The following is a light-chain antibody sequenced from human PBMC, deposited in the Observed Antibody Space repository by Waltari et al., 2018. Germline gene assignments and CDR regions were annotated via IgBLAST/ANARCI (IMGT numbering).Light chain of an antibody. CDR1: IPTVKY. Sequence: SYELTQPSSVSVSPGPTAKITCAGAIPTVKYARWFQQKPGQAPVMLIYRDSERPSGVPERFSGSSSGPTVTLTISGAQDEDEADYYCYSASDDNLIFGGGTKLTVL. CDR3: YSASDDNLI. V-gene: IGLV3-27*01. CDR2: RDS. J-gene: IGLJ2*01.